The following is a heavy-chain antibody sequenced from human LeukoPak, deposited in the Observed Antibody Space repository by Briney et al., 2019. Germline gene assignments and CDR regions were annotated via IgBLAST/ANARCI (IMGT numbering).Heavy chain of an antibody. CDR1: GFTFSSYW. CDR2: INSVGSST. CDR3: ARDTDRYYFDY. Sequence: GGSLRLSCAASGFTFSSYWMHWVRQAPGKGLMWVSRINSVGSSTSYADSVKGRFTISRDNAKNTLYLQMNSLRAEDTAVYYCARDTDRYYFDYWGQGTLVTVSS. V-gene: IGHV3-74*01. J-gene: IGHJ4*02.